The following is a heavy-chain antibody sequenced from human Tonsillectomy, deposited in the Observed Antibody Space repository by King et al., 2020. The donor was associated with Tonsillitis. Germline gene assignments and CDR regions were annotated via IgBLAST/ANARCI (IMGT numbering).Heavy chain of an antibody. D-gene: IGHD3-3*01. CDR2: ISAYNGDT. CDR3: SRSTYYYLWTGISNAYYGMDV. CDR1: GYTFSSYG. J-gene: IGHJ6*02. V-gene: IGHV1-18*01. Sequence: VQLVESGAEVKKPGASVKVSCKASGYTFSSYGISWVRQAPGQGLEWMGWISAYNGDTNYAQKVEGRVTMNTDTSPSTAHMELRSLRSDDTAVYYCSRSTYYYLWTGISNAYYGMDVWGQGTTVTVSS.